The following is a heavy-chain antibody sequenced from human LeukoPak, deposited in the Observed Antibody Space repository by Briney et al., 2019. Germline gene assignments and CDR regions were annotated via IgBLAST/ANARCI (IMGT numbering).Heavy chain of an antibody. Sequence: PSETLSLTCAVYGGSFSGYYWSWIRQPPGKGLEWIGEINHSGSTNYNPSLKSRVTISVGTSKNQFSLKLSFVTAADTAVYYCARGKGPRYCSGGSCYFDYWGQGTLVTVSS. CDR3: ARGKGPRYCSGGSCYFDY. CDR2: INHSGST. D-gene: IGHD2-15*01. CDR1: GGSFSGYY. V-gene: IGHV4-34*01. J-gene: IGHJ4*02.